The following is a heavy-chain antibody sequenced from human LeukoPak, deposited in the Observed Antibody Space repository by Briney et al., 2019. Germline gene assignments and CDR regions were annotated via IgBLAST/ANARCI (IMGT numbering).Heavy chain of an antibody. CDR1: GHTFTSYY. CDR3: ARLSTVTLGYCSSTSCPNWFDP. V-gene: IGHV1-46*01. CDR2: INPSGGST. J-gene: IGHJ5*02. Sequence: ASVKVSCKASGHTFTSYYMHWVRQAPGQGLEWMGIINPSGGSTSYAQKFQGRVTMTRDTSISTAYMELSRLRSDDTAVYYCARLSTVTLGYCSSTSCPNWFDPWGQGTLVTVSS. D-gene: IGHD2-2*01.